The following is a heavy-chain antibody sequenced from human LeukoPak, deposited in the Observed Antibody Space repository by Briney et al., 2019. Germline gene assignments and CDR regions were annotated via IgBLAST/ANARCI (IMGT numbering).Heavy chain of an antibody. CDR3: ARDRVEARHINYYYYYMDV. CDR1: GFTFDDYG. CDR2: INWNGGST. Sequence: GGSLRLSCAASGFTFDDYGMSWVRQAPGKGLEWVSGINWNGGSTGYADSVKGRFTISRDNAKNSLYLQMNSLRAEDTALYYCARDRVEARHINYYYYYMDVWGKGTTVTVSS. V-gene: IGHV3-20*04. D-gene: IGHD5-24*01. J-gene: IGHJ6*03.